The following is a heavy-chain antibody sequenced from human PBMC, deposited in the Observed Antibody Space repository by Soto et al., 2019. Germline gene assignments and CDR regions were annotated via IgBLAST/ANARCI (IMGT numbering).Heavy chain of an antibody. D-gene: IGHD3-3*01. CDR1: GGSFSGYY. Sequence: ASETLSLTCVVYGGSFSGYYWSWVRQPPGKGLEWIGEINRGGDTNYNPSLKSRVTLSVDPSKNQFSLELSSVTAADTAVYYCARGFGGTIFGVVTNFYYYAMDVWGQGTTVTVSS. J-gene: IGHJ6*02. CDR3: ARGFGGTIFGVVTNFYYYAMDV. V-gene: IGHV4-34*01. CDR2: INRGGDT.